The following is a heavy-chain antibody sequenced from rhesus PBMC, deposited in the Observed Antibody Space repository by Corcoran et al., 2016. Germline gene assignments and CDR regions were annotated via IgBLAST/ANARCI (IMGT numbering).Heavy chain of an antibody. J-gene: IGHJ4*01. CDR3: AREGRIYSLFDY. CDR2: IYGGIGST. V-gene: IGHV4-76*01. CDR1: GGSISGGYD. D-gene: IGHD2-27*01. Sequence: QVQLQESGPGVVKPSETLSLTCAVSGGSISGGYDWSWIRQPPGKGLEWIGYIYGGIGSTYYNPSLKSRVTVSKATSKNQFSLQLSSVTAADTAVYYCAREGRIYSLFDYWGQGVLVTVSS.